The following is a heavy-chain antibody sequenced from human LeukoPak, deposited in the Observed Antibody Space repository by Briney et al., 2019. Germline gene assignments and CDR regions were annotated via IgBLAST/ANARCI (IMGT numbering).Heavy chain of an antibody. J-gene: IGHJ4*02. CDR3: AKHRGPDYDSLTGYESFDY. D-gene: IGHD3-9*01. CDR1: GFIFSSYE. V-gene: IGHV3-48*03. Sequence: GGSLRLSCAASGFIFSSYEMNWVRQAPGKGLEWVSYLRSSGSIIYYADSVKGRFTISRDNAKNSLYLQMYSLRAEDTALYYCAKHRGPDYDSLTGYESFDYWGQGTLVTVSS. CDR2: LRSSGSII.